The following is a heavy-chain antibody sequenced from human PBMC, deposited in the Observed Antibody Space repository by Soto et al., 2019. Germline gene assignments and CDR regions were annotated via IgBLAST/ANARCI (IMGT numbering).Heavy chain of an antibody. CDR2: ISAYNGNT. CDR1: GYTFTSYG. CDR3: ARDRVTTGYYYYYYGMDV. V-gene: IGHV1-18*01. D-gene: IGHD4-17*01. Sequence: ASVKVSCKASGYTFTSYGISWVRRAPGQGLEWMGWISAYNGNTNYAQKLQGRVTMTTDTSTSTAYMELRSLRSDDTAVYYCARDRVTTGYYYYYYGMDVWGQGTTVTVSS. J-gene: IGHJ6*02.